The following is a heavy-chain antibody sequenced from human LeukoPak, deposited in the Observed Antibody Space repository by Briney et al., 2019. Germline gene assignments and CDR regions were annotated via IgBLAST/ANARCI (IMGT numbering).Heavy chain of an antibody. D-gene: IGHD7-27*01. J-gene: IGHJ5*02. Sequence: GGSLRLSCAASGFTFSSYEMNWVRQAPGKGLEWVSYISSSGSTIYYADSVKGRFTISRDNAKNSLYLQMNSLRADDTAVYYCARRRLGIGFDPWGQGTLVTVSS. CDR1: GFTFSSYE. CDR3: ARRRLGIGFDP. V-gene: IGHV3-48*03. CDR2: ISSSGSTI.